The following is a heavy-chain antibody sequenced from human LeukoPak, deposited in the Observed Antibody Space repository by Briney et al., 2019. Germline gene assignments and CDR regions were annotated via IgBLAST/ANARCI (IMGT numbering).Heavy chain of an antibody. CDR3: ARDTDTYYYDSSGFY. CDR1: GYTFTSYG. Sequence: ASVKVSCKASGYTFTSYGISWVRQAPGQGLEWMGWINPNSGGTNYAQKFQGRVTMTRDTSISTAYMELSRLRSDDTAVYYCARDTDTYYYDSSGFYWGQGTLVTVSS. D-gene: IGHD3-22*01. J-gene: IGHJ4*02. V-gene: IGHV1-2*02. CDR2: INPNSGGT.